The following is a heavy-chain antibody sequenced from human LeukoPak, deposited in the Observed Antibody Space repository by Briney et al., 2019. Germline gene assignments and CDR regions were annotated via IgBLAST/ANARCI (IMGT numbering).Heavy chain of an antibody. D-gene: IGHD2-15*01. CDR1: GGSFSGYY. V-gene: IGHV4-34*01. CDR3: ARPKPYFCSGGSCYSGRGAFDI. J-gene: IGHJ3*02. CDR2: INHSGST. Sequence: SETLSLTCAVYGGSFSGYYWSWIRQPPGKGLEWIGEINHSGSTNYNPSLKSRVTISVDTSKNQFSRKLSSVTAADTAVYYCARPKPYFCSGGSCYSGRGAFDIWGQGTMVTVSS.